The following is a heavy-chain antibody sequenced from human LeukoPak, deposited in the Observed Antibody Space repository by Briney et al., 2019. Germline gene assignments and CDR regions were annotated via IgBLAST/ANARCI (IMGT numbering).Heavy chain of an antibody. Sequence: GGSLRLSCAASGFTFSGSAMHWVRQASGKGLEWVGRIRSKANSYATAYAASVKGRFTISRDDSKNTAYLQMNSLKTEDTAVYYCTRPLYSSSSGYYYYYMDVWGKGTTDTVSS. J-gene: IGHJ6*03. CDR3: TRPLYSSSSGYYYYYMDV. V-gene: IGHV3-73*01. CDR1: GFTFSGSA. CDR2: IRSKANSYAT. D-gene: IGHD6-6*01.